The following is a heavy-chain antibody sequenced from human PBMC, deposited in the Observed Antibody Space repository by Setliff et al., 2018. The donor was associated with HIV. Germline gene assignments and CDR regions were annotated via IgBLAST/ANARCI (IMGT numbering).Heavy chain of an antibody. CDR3: AEDKSSGWDAFDI. CDR2: ISWNSGSI. D-gene: IGHD6-19*01. V-gene: IGHV3-9*01. CDR1: GFTFDDYA. J-gene: IGHJ3*02. Sequence: GGSLRLSCAASGFTFDDYAMHWVRQAPGKGLEWVSGISWNSGSIGYADSVKGRFTISRDNAKNSLYLQMNSLRAEDTALYYCAEDKSSGWDAFDIWGQGTMVTVSS.